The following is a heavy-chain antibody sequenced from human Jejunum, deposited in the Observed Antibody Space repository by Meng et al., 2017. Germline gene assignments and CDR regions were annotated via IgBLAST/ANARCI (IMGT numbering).Heavy chain of an antibody. D-gene: IGHD7-27*01. V-gene: IGHV3-74*01. J-gene: IGHJ4*02. CDR2: INTDGSST. CDR3: ARASQTGDLPGI. Sequence: VESGXXLVKXGGAXXLSCGDSEXXXSGYWMHWVRQAPGKGLVWDSRINTDGSSTTYADSVKGRFTISRDNAKNTLYLQMNNLRAEDTAVYYCARASQTGDLPGIWGQGTXVTVSS. CDR1: EXXXSGYW.